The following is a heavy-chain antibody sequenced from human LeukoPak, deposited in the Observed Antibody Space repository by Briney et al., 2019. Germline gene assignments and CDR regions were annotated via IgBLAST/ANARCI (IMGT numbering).Heavy chain of an antibody. Sequence: PGGSLRLSCAASGFTFSSYEMHWVRQPPGKGLEWVSYISSSDSTIYYADSVKGRFTISRDNAKNSLYLQMNSLRAEDTALYFCATGIRERGFDSWGQGTLVTVSS. CDR2: ISSSDSTI. CDR1: GFTFSSYE. J-gene: IGHJ4*02. V-gene: IGHV3-48*03. CDR3: ATGIRERGFDS. D-gene: IGHD1-1*01.